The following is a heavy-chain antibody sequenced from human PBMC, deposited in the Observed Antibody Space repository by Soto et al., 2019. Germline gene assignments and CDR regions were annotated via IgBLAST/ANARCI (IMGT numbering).Heavy chain of an antibody. J-gene: IGHJ4*02. V-gene: IGHV4-4*02. D-gene: IGHD6-13*01. CDR2: IYHSGST. Sequence: QVQLQESGPGLVKPSGTLSLTCAVSGDSITSDKWWSWIRQPPGKGLQWIGEIYHSGSTKYNPSLKSRVIISVDKAKNQFSLKPSSVTAADTAVDFWARGETQQQRDYWGQGTLVTVSS. CDR1: GDSITSDKW. CDR3: ARGETQQQRDY.